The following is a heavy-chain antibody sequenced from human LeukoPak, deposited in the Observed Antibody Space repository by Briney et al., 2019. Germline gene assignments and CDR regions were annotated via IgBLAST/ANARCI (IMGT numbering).Heavy chain of an antibody. CDR1: GFTVSSNY. CDR2: IYSGGST. Sequence: PGGSLRLSCAASGFTVSSNYMSWVRQAPGKGLEWVSVIYSGGSTYYADSGKGRVTISRDNSKNTRALQMNSLRAEDTAVYYCARVKYCSGGSCYDFDPWGQGTLVTVSS. D-gene: IGHD2-15*01. CDR3: ARVKYCSGGSCYDFDP. J-gene: IGHJ5*02. V-gene: IGHV3-53*01.